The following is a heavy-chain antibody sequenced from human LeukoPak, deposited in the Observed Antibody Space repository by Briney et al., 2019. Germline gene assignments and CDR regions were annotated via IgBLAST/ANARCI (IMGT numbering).Heavy chain of an antibody. Sequence: SVKVSCKTSGGNFNSNSISWVRQAPGQGPEWMGGIIIMFDTANCAQNFQGRVTITADKSTSTVYMEVNNLRSEDTAVYFCARRGYDRSHYSTYYMDVWGNGTAVTVSS. D-gene: IGHD5-12*01. CDR3: ARRGYDRSHYSTYYMDV. CDR2: IIIMFDTA. CDR1: GGNFNSNS. V-gene: IGHV1-69*06. J-gene: IGHJ6*03.